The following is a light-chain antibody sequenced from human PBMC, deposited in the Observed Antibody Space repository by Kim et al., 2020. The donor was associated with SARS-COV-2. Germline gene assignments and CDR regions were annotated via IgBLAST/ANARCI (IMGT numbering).Light chain of an antibody. CDR1: QSVGGVY. Sequence: EIVLTQSPAILSLSPGERATLSCRASQSVGGVYSAWYQQKPGQAPRLLIYDASNRAIGVPDRFTGSGSGTDFTLTISRLEPEDFAVYYWHQYGSAPQTFGQGTKVDIK. CDR2: DAS. J-gene: IGKJ1*01. V-gene: IGKV3-20*01. CDR3: HQYGSAPQT.